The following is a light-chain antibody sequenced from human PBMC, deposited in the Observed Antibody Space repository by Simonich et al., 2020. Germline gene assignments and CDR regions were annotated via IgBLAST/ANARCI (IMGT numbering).Light chain of an antibody. J-gene: IGKJ4*01. CDR1: QSVSSN. Sequence: EIVMTQSPATLSVSPGERATLSCRASQSVSSNFAWYQQKPGQAPRLLIYGASTRATGIPARFIGSGSGTEFTLTISGMQSEDFAVYYCQQYNNWPLTFGGGTKVEIK. CDR3: QQYNNWPLT. CDR2: GAS. V-gene: IGKV3-15*01.